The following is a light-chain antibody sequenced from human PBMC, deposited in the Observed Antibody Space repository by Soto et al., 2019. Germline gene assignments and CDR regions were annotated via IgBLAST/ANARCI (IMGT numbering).Light chain of an antibody. Sequence: EIVLTQSPVTLSLSPGERATLSCLASQSVNSNLAWYQQKLGQAPRVLIYGASTRATGIPARFSGSGSETEFILTISSLQSEDSATYYCQHYNTWPWTFGQGTKVDIK. CDR3: QHYNTWPWT. CDR1: QSVNSN. V-gene: IGKV3-15*01. CDR2: GAS. J-gene: IGKJ1*01.